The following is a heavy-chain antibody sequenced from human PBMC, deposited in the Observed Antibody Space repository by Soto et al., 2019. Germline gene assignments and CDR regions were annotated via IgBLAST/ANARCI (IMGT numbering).Heavy chain of an antibody. V-gene: IGHV4-30-4*01. CDR2: IYYSGST. Sequence: SETLSLTCTVSGGSISSGDYYWSWIRQPPGKGLEWIGYIYYSGSTYYNPSLKSRVTISVDTSKNQFSLKLSSVTAADTAVYYCNRGSSGYYFDYWGQGTLVTVSS. CDR3: NRGSSGYYFDY. D-gene: IGHD3-22*01. J-gene: IGHJ4*02. CDR1: GGSISSGDYY.